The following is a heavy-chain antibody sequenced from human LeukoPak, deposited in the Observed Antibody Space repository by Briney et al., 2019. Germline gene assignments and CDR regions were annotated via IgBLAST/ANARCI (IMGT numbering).Heavy chain of an antibody. J-gene: IGHJ4*02. D-gene: IGHD6-19*01. CDR1: GGSISSSSYY. CDR2: IYYSGSS. CDR3: ARVWYSSGWVSLDY. V-gene: IGHV4-39*07. Sequence: ASETLSLTCTVSGGSISSSSYYWGWTRQPPGKGLEWIGRIYYSGSSYYNPSLKSRVTISVDTSKNQFSLKLSSVTAADTAVYYCARVWYSSGWVSLDYWGQGTVVTVSS.